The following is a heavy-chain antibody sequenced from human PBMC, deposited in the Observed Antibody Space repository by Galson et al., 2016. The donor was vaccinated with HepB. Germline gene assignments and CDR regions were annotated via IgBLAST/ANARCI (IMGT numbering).Heavy chain of an antibody. D-gene: IGHD2-15*01. Sequence: SLRLSCAASGFPFSAYFMNWIRQPPGKGLEWVSTIKVGGSATDYADSVKGRFTISRDDAKDALFLQMNSLRPEDTAVYYCTTEDWWRFDYWGQGTLVTVSS. CDR2: IKVGGSAT. J-gene: IGHJ4*02. V-gene: IGHV3-11*01. CDR1: GFPFSAYF. CDR3: TTEDWWRFDY.